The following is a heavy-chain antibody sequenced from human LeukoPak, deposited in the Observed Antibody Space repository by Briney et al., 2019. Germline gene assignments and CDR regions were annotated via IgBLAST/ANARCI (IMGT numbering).Heavy chain of an antibody. CDR3: ARDLPSLAVAGTRWFDP. CDR1: GGSISSNTYY. J-gene: IGHJ5*02. Sequence: PSETLSLTCTVSGGSISSNTYYWGWIRQPPGKGLEWIGTISYSGSTYYNPSLKSRVTISVDTSKNQFSLKLSSVTAADTAVYYCARDLPSLAVAGTRWFDPWGQGTLVTVSS. V-gene: IGHV4-39*01. D-gene: IGHD6-19*01. CDR2: ISYSGST.